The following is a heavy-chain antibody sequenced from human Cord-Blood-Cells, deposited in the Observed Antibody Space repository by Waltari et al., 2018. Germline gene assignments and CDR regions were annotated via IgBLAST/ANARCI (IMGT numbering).Heavy chain of an antibody. V-gene: IGHV4-39*01. CDR1: GGSISSSSYY. J-gene: IGHJ3*02. CDR3: ATMYSSSWYGGNAFDI. D-gene: IGHD6-13*01. CDR2: IYYSWST. Sequence: QLQLQESGPGLVKPSETLSLTCTVSGGSISSSSYYWGWIRQPPGKGLEWIGSIYYSWSTYSNPSLKSRVTISVDTSKNQFSLKLSSVTAADTAVYYCATMYSSSWYGGNAFDIWGQGTMVTVSS.